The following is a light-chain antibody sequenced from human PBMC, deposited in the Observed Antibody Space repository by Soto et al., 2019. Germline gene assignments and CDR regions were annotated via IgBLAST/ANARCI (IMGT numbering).Light chain of an antibody. Sequence: EIVLTQSPGTLSLSPGESATLSCRASQSVSDNSLAWYQQISGQAPRLVVYDASDRASGIPDRFSGSGSETAFTLTISKLEPEDFAVYYCHQYGTSPYTFVQGTRLESK. CDR2: DAS. CDR1: QSVSDNS. J-gene: IGKJ2*01. V-gene: IGKV3-20*01. CDR3: HQYGTSPYT.